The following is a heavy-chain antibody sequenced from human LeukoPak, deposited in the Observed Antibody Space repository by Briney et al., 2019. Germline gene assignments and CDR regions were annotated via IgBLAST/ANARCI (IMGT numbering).Heavy chain of an antibody. CDR1: GGSFSGYY. V-gene: IGHV4-34*01. Sequence: PSETLSLTCAVYGGSFSGYYWSWIRQPPGKGLEWIGEINHSGSTNYNPSLKSRVTISVDTSKNQFSLRLSSVTAADTAVYYCARDPDRNEGDYWGQGTLVTVSS. CDR3: ARDPDRNEGDY. CDR2: INHSGST. J-gene: IGHJ4*02. D-gene: IGHD1-1*01.